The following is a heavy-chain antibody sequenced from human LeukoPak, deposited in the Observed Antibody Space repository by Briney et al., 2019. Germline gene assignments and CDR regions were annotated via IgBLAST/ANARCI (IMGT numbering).Heavy chain of an antibody. V-gene: IGHV3-21*01. CDR3: ARGTGSSSWYGSYYYYYYMDV. Sequence: GGSLRLSCAASGFTFSGYSMNWVRQAPGKGLEWVSYINSSSSYIYYADSVKGRFTISRDNAKNSLYLQMNSLRAEDTAVYYCARGTGSSSWYGSYYYYYYMDVWGKGTTVTVSS. D-gene: IGHD6-13*01. CDR2: INSSSSYI. CDR1: GFTFSGYS. J-gene: IGHJ6*03.